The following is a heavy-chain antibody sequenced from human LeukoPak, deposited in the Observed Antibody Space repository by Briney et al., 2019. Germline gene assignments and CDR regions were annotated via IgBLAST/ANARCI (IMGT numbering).Heavy chain of an antibody. CDR3: ARNGKRRDGYNYPLDAFDI. V-gene: IGHV3-23*01. Sequence: GGSLRLSCEASEFILSSYAMSWVRQAPGKGLEWVSSISGNGAHPYYADSVKGRFTISRDNSKNTLYLQMNSLRAEDTAVYYCARNGKRRDGYNYPLDAFDIWGQGTMVTVSS. J-gene: IGHJ3*02. D-gene: IGHD5-24*01. CDR2: ISGNGAHP. CDR1: EFILSSYA.